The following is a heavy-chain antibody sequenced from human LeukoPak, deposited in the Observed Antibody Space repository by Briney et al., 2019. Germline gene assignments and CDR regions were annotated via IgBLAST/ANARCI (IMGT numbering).Heavy chain of an antibody. V-gene: IGHV4-39*02. CDR2: ISYSGTT. CDR3: AANSADYNTLGSSYKV. Sequence: PSETLSLTCTVSSASISSSPYYRAWIRQSPGEGLEWIGTISYSGTTYFNPSHMSRVSISVDTSKNHFSLKLSSVTAADTAVYYCAANSADYNTLGSSYKVWGQGTLVTVSS. J-gene: IGHJ4*02. D-gene: IGHD3-10*01. CDR1: SASISSSPYY.